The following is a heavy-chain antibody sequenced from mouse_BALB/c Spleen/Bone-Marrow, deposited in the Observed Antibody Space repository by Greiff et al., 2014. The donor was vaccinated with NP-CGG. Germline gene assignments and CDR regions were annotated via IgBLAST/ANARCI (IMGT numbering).Heavy chain of an antibody. CDR3: APYYYGSSQFVY. J-gene: IGHJ3*01. Sequence: EVQLQQSGAELVKPGASVKLSCTASGFNIKDTYMHWVKQRPEQGLEWIGRIDPANGNTKYDPKFQGKATITADTSSNTAYLQLISLTSEDTAVYYCAPYYYGSSQFVYWGQGTLVTVSA. CDR1: GFNIKDTY. V-gene: IGHV14-3*02. D-gene: IGHD1-1*01. CDR2: IDPANGNT.